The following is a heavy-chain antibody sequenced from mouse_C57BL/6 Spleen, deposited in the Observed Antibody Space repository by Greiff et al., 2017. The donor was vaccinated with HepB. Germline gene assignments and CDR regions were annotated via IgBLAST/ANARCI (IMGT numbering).Heavy chain of an antibody. D-gene: IGHD4-1*01. CDR2: INYDGSST. Sequence: EVNVVESEGGLVQPGSSMKLSCTASGFTFSDYYMAWVRQVPEKGLEWVANINYDGSSTYYLDSLKSRFIISRDNAKNILYLQMSSLKSEDTATYYCARDRELGLDYWGQGTTLTVSS. CDR3: ARDRELGLDY. CDR1: GFTFSDYY. J-gene: IGHJ2*01. V-gene: IGHV5-16*01.